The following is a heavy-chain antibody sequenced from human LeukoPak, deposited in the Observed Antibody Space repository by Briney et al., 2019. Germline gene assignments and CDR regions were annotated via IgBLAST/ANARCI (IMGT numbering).Heavy chain of an antibody. CDR1: GFTFSGSA. CDR3: TRYHCSSTSCYPFGDY. J-gene: IGHJ4*02. V-gene: IGHV3-73*01. Sequence: GGSLKLSCAASGFTFSGSAMHWVRQASGKGLEWVGRIRSKANSYATAYAASVKGRFTISRDDSKNTAHLQMNSLKTEDTAVYYCTRYHCSSTSCYPFGDYWGQGTLVTVSS. D-gene: IGHD2-2*01. CDR2: IRSKANSYAT.